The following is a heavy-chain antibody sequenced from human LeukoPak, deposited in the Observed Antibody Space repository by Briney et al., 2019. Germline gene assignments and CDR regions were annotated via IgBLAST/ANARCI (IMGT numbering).Heavy chain of an antibody. CDR3: AKGSVVTMIVVVITTALDY. CDR1: GFTFSSYA. Sequence: GGSLRLSCAASGFTFSSYAMSWVRQAPGKGLECVSAISGSGGSTYYADSVKCRFTISRDNSKNTLYLQMNSLRAEDTAVYYCAKGSVVTMIVVVITTALDYWGQGTLVTVSS. D-gene: IGHD3-22*01. V-gene: IGHV3-23*01. CDR2: ISGSGGST. J-gene: IGHJ4*02.